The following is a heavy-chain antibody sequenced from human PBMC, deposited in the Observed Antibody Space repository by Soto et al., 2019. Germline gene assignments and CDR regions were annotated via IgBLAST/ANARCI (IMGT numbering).Heavy chain of an antibody. V-gene: IGHV4-34*01. Sequence: SETLSLTCAVYGGSFSGYYWTWIRPPPGTGLEWIGEINHSGSTNYNPSLKSRVTISVDTSKNQFSLKLTSVTAADTAVYYCARLHGYCISSSCHGHYAMDVWGQGTTVT. J-gene: IGHJ6*02. CDR1: GGSFSGYY. D-gene: IGHD2-2*01. CDR2: INHSGST. CDR3: ARLHGYCISSSCHGHYAMDV.